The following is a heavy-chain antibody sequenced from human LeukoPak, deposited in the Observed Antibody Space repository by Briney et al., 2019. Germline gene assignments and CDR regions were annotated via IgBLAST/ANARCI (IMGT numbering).Heavy chain of an antibody. CDR3: ARRYCSGGSCYRVYIWFDP. CDR1: GGSISSHY. D-gene: IGHD2-15*01. J-gene: IGHJ5*02. CDR2: IYYSGST. V-gene: IGHV4-59*11. Sequence: SETLSLTCTVSGGSISSHYWSWIRQPPGKGLEWIGYIYYSGSTNYNPSLKSRVTISVDTSKNQFSLKLSSVTAADTAVYYCARRYCSGGSCYRVYIWFDPWGQGTLVTVSS.